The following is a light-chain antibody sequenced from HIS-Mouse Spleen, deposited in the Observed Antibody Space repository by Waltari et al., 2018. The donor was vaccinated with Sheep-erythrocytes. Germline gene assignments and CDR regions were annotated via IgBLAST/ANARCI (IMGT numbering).Light chain of an antibody. V-gene: IGLV2-11*01. Sequence: QSALTQPRSVSASPGQSVTISCTGTSSDVGGYHYVSWYQQHPGKAPHLMIYDVSKRPSGVPDRFSGSKSGNTASLTISGLQAEDEADYYCCSYAGSYNHVFATGTKVTVL. CDR2: DVS. CDR1: SSDVGGYHY. J-gene: IGLJ1*01. CDR3: CSYAGSYNHV.